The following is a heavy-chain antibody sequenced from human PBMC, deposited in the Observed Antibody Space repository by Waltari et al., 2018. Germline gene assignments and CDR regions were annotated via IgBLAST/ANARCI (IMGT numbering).Heavy chain of an antibody. CDR2: IIPIFGTV. V-gene: IGHV1-69*01. Sequence: QMQLVQSGAEVKKPGSSVKVSCKASGGTFSSYDISWVRQAPGQGLEWMGGIIPIFGTVNYAQKFQGRVTITADESTNTAYMELSSLRSEDTAVYYCARDTGSNVFSSGYLYGMDVWGQGTTVTVSS. CDR1: GGTFSSYD. CDR3: ARDTGSNVFSSGYLYGMDV. D-gene: IGHD3-22*01. J-gene: IGHJ6*02.